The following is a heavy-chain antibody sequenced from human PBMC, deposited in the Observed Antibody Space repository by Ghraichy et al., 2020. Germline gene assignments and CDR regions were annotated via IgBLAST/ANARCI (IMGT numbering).Heavy chain of an antibody. J-gene: IGHJ3*02. CDR2: INPSGGST. V-gene: IGHV1-46*01. CDR3: ARDQARRYSYGSVSAFDI. CDR1: GYTFTSYY. Sequence: ASVKVSCKASGYTFTSYYMHWVRQAPGQGLEWMGIINPSGGSTSYAQKFQGRVTMTRDTSTSTVYMELSSLRSEDTAVYYCARDQARRYSYGSVSAFDIWGQGTMVTVSS. D-gene: IGHD5-18*01.